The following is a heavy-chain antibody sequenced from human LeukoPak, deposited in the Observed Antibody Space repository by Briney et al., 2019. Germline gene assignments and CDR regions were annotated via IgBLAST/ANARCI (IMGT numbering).Heavy chain of an antibody. CDR3: ARENVLLWFGESLAGYYFDY. D-gene: IGHD3-10*01. V-gene: IGHV4-4*07. CDR1: GGSISSYY. J-gene: IGHJ4*02. Sequence: SETLSLTCTVSGGSISSYYWSWIRQPAGKGLEWIGRIYTSGGTNYNPSLKSRVTMSVDTSKNQFSLKLSSVTAADTAVYYCARENVLLWFGESLAGYYFDYWGQGTLVTVSS. CDR2: IYTSGGT.